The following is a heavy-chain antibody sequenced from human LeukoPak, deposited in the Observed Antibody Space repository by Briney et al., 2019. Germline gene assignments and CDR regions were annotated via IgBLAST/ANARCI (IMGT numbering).Heavy chain of an antibody. Sequence: SETLSLTYTVSGGSISSSSYYWGWIRQPPGKGLEWIGSIYYSGSTYYNPSLKSRVTISVDTSKNQFSLKLSSVTAADTAVYYCARLLKATITYWGQGTLVTVSS. V-gene: IGHV4-39*01. D-gene: IGHD5-24*01. CDR2: IYYSGST. CDR3: ARLLKATITY. J-gene: IGHJ4*02. CDR1: GGSISSSSYY.